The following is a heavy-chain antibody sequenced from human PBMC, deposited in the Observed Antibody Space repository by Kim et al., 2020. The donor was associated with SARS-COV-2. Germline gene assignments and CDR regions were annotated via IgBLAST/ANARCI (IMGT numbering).Heavy chain of an antibody. CDR3: ARGEGNGDDY. Sequence: SETLSLTCAVYGGSFSGYYWSWIRQPPGKGLEWIGEINHSGSTNYNPSLKSRVTISVDTSKNQFSLKLSSVTAADTAVYYCARGEGNGDDYWGQGTLVTVSS. J-gene: IGHJ4*02. CDR1: GGSFSGYY. V-gene: IGHV4-34*01. CDR2: INHSGST. D-gene: IGHD4-17*01.